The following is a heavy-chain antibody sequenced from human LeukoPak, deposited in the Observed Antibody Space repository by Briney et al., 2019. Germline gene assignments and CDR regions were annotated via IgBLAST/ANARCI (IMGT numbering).Heavy chain of an antibody. CDR3: ARRTTVLDY. J-gene: IGHJ4*02. Sequence: GGSLRLSCAASGFTFSSYDMHWVRQAPGKGLEWVAYLRFDGSNRYFAESVKGRFTISRDNSNNALYLQMNTLTTEDTAVYYCARRTTVLDYWGQGTLVTVSS. V-gene: IGHV3-30*02. CDR1: GFTFSSYD. D-gene: IGHD4-17*01. CDR2: LRFDGSNR.